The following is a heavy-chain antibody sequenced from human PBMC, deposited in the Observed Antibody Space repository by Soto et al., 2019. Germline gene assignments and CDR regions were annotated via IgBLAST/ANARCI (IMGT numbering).Heavy chain of an antibody. J-gene: IGHJ6*02. CDR1: GGTFSSYA. CDR2: IIPIFGTA. V-gene: IGHV1-69*06. Sequence: SVKVSCKASGGTFSSYAISWVRQAPGQGLEWMGGIIPIFGTANYAQKFPGRVTITADKSTSTAYMELSSLRSEDTAVYYCARAEPLEYCSGGSCRGMDVWGQGTTVTVSS. CDR3: ARAEPLEYCSGGSCRGMDV. D-gene: IGHD2-15*01.